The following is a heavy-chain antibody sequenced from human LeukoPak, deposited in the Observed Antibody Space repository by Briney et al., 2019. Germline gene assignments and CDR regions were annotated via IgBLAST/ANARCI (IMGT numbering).Heavy chain of an antibody. CDR2: IYPGDSDT. D-gene: IGHD3-10*01. CDR1: GYSFTSYW. V-gene: IGHV5-51*01. CDR3: ARQYSITMVRGVMAAFDI. J-gene: IGHJ3*02. Sequence: GESLKISCKGSGYSFTSYWIGWVRQMPGKGLEWMGIIYPGDSDTRYSPSFQGQVTISADKSISTAYLQWSSLKASDTATYYCARQYSITMVRGVMAAFDIWGQGTMVTVSS.